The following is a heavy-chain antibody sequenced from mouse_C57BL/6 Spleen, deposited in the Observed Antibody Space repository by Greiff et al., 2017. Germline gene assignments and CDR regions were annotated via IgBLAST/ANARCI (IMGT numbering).Heavy chain of an antibody. J-gene: IGHJ3*01. V-gene: IGHV2-4*01. D-gene: IGHD2-4*01. Sequence: QVQLQQSGPGLVQPSQSLSIPCTVSGFSLTSYGVHWVRQPPGKGLEWLGVIWSGGSTDYNAAFISRLSISKDNYKSQVFFKMNSLQDDDTAIYYCATPYDYDGVPSAYWGQGTLVTGSA. CDR1: GFSLTSYG. CDR2: IWSGGST. CDR3: ATPYDYDGVPSAY.